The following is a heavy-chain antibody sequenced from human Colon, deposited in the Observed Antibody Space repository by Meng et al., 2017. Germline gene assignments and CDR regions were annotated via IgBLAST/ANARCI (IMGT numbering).Heavy chain of an antibody. D-gene: IGHD2-21*02. Sequence: QVQLQGPGPGLVRPSETLSLTCTVSGASVSSGDYYWSWIRQPPGKGLEWLGYIYYTGNTNYNPSLKNRVTISLDTSNNQFSLKLTSMTAADAAIYYCARVNGDFDEAWFDPWGQGTLVTVSS. J-gene: IGHJ5*02. CDR3: ARVNGDFDEAWFDP. CDR2: IYYTGNT. CDR1: GASVSSGDYY. V-gene: IGHV4-61*08.